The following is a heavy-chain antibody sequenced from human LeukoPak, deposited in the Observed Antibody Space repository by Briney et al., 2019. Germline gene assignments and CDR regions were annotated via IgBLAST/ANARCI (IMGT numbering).Heavy chain of an antibody. CDR3: ARLPFRYYYYMEV. CDR2: VYYSGST. V-gene: IGHV4-39*02. Sequence: PSETLSLTCIVSGCSITNPEFYWGWIRQSPEKGLEWIANVYYSGSTYYNPSLQSRVTMSIDTSKSHFSLKLTSMTAADTAVYCCARLPFRYYYYMEVWGKGTAVTVSS. CDR1: GCSITNPEFY. J-gene: IGHJ6*03. D-gene: IGHD2/OR15-2a*01.